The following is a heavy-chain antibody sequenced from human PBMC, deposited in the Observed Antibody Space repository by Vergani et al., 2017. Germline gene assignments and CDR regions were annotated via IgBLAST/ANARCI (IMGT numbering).Heavy chain of an antibody. D-gene: IGHD1-1*01. Sequence: QVQLQESGPGLVKPSQTLSLTCTVSGGSISSGGYYWSWIRQHPGKGLEWIGYIYYSGSTYYNPSLKSRVTISVDTSKNQFSLKLSSVTAADTAVYYYSRDGSQLELRADAFDIWGQGTMVTVSS. CDR3: SRDGSQLELRADAFDI. V-gene: IGHV4-31*03. CDR2: IYYSGST. J-gene: IGHJ3*02. CDR1: GGSISSGGYY.